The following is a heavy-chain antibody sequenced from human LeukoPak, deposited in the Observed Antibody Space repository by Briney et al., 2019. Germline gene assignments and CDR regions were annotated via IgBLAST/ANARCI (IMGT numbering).Heavy chain of an antibody. Sequence: SETLSLTCTVSGGSISSSSYYWGWVRQPPGRGREWMGSMYYSGRTYNNPSLKRRVTIYVDTSKNQYCLKLSAVNAGDTAVYYCARQLGYCSSPSCYADMVDYWGQGTLVTVSS. CDR2: MYYSGRT. D-gene: IGHD2-2*01. CDR3: ARQLGYCSSPSCYADMVDY. V-gene: IGHV4-39*01. J-gene: IGHJ4*02. CDR1: GGSISSSSYY.